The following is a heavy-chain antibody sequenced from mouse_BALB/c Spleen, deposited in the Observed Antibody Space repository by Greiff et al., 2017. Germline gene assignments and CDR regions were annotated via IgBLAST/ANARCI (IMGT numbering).Heavy chain of an antibody. CDR2: IYPGNVNT. D-gene: IGHD2-3*01. CDR1: GYTFTSYY. Sequence: VKLQESGPELVKPGASVRISCKASGYTFTSYYIHWVKQRPGQGLEWIGWIYPGNVNTKYNEKFKGKATLTADKSSSTAYMQLSSLTSEDSAVYFCARDDGYYPYAMDYWGQGTSVTVSS. J-gene: IGHJ4*01. V-gene: IGHV1S56*01. CDR3: ARDDGYYPYAMDY.